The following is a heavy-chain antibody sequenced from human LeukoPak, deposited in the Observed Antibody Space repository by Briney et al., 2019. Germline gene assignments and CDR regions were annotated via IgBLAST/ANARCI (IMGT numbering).Heavy chain of an antibody. D-gene: IGHD2-8*02. CDR2: IERDGSAQ. CDR3: ARERDFLLSTCCWDY. J-gene: IGHJ4*02. V-gene: IGHV3-7*01. Sequence: GGSLRLSFVVSGFTFSNYLMTWVRQAPGKGLEWVATIERDGSAQFYVDSAKGRFTISRDNAKNSLYLQMNSLRAEDTAVYFCARERDFLLSTCCWDYWGQGTLVTVSS. CDR1: GFTFSNYL.